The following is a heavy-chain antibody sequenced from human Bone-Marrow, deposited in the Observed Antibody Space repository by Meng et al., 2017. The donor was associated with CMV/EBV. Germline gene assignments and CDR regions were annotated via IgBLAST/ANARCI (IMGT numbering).Heavy chain of an antibody. CDR1: GGSISSSSYY. V-gene: IGHV4-39*07. Sequence: SETLSLTCTVSGGSISSSSYYWGWIRQPPGKGLEWIGSIYYSGSTYYNPSLKSRVTISVDTSKNQFSLKLSSVTAADTAVYYCARGGYQLLFPLYFDYWGQGTLVTGSS. J-gene: IGHJ4*02. CDR2: IYYSGST. D-gene: IGHD2-2*01. CDR3: ARGGYQLLFPLYFDY.